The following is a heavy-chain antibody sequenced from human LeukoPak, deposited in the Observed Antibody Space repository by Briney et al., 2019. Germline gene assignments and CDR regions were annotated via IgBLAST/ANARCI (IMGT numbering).Heavy chain of an antibody. D-gene: IGHD2-2*02. V-gene: IGHV3-23*01. CDR3: AKLLYCSSTSCYKDD. CDR2: ISGSGGST. CDR1: GFTFSSYS. J-gene: IGHJ4*02. Sequence: GGSLRLSCAASGFTFSSYSMSWVRQAPGKGLEWVSAISGSGGSTYYADSVKGRFTISRDNSKNTLYLQMNSLRAEDTAVYYCAKLLYCSSTSCYKDDWGQGTLVTVSS.